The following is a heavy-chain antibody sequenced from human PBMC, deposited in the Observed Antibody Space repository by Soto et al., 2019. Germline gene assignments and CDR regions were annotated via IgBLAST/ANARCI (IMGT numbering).Heavy chain of an antibody. CDR2: ISYDGSNK. Sequence: GGSLRLSCAASGFTFSSYGMHWVRQAPGKGLEWVAVISYDGSNKYYADSVKGRFTISRDNSKNTLYLQMNSLRAEDTAVYYCAKAHYDFWSGYSAFDIWGQGTMVTVSS. CDR3: AKAHYDFWSGYSAFDI. J-gene: IGHJ3*02. V-gene: IGHV3-30*18. D-gene: IGHD3-3*01. CDR1: GFTFSSYG.